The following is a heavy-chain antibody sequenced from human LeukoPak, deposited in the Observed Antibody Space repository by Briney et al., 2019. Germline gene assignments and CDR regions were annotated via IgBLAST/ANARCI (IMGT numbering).Heavy chain of an antibody. V-gene: IGHV3-21*01. CDR3: TAGHAILGSTCSAF. CDR2: ISGGSFYI. CDR1: GFTFSRHS. Sequence: GGSLRLSCAASGFTFSRHSIHWVRQAPGKGLDWVSSISGGSFYIYYADSVKGRFTVSRDDAKNSVYLQMNSLRDEDTAIYYCTAGHAILGSTCSAFWAQGTLLTVSS. J-gene: IGHJ4*02. D-gene: IGHD3-10*02.